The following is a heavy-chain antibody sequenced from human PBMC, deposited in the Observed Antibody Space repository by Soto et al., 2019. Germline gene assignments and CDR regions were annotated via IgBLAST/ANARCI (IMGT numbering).Heavy chain of an antibody. Sequence: EVQLVESGGGLVKPGGSLRLSCVTSGLSFSGYSMNWVRQAPGRGLEWVSAISSSSSHVFYADSVKGRFTISRDNGKNYLNLKMNSLGAEETAVYSWAKDRGGVGGNDYWGQGTLVTVSS. CDR2: ISSSSSHV. D-gene: IGHD3-10*01. CDR3: AKDRGGVGGNDY. V-gene: IGHV3-21*01. J-gene: IGHJ4*02. CDR1: GLSFSGYS.